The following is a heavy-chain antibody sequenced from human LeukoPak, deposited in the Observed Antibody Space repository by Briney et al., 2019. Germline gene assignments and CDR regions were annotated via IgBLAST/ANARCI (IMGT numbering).Heavy chain of an antibody. Sequence: SGTLSLTCAVSGGSIITTNLWSWVRQPPGKGLEWIGEVHLNGATNYNPSLESRVSMSIDKSKNQLSLKLRSVSAADTAIYYCARESGAFSPFGFWGQGTLVTVSS. CDR2: VHLNGAT. CDR3: ARESGAFSPFGF. J-gene: IGHJ4*02. CDR1: GGSIITTNL. D-gene: IGHD1-26*01. V-gene: IGHV4-4*02.